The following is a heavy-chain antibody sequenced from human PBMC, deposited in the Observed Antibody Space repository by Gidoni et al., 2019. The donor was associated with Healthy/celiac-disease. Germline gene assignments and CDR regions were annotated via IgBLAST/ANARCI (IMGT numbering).Heavy chain of an antibody. CDR3: ARGVYDSSGYWDY. D-gene: IGHD3-22*01. Sequence: QVQLQESGPVLVQPSAPLSLTCTASGASISSSYWIWIRQPPGKGLEWIGYIYSSGSTNYNPSIKSRVTISVDTSKNQFSLKLSAVTAADTAVYYCARGVYDSSGYWDYWGQGTLVTVSS. CDR2: IYSSGST. J-gene: IGHJ4*02. V-gene: IGHV4-59*01. CDR1: GASISSSY.